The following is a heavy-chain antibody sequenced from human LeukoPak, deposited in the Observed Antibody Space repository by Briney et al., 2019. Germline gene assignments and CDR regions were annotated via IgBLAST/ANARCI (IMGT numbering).Heavy chain of an antibody. J-gene: IGHJ4*02. V-gene: IGHV4-59*01. CDR3: AREEGSARPIDY. Sequence: SETLSLTCTVSGGSISSYYWSWIRQPPGKGLEWIGYIYYSGSTNYNPSLKSRVTISVDASKNQFSLKLSSVTAADTAVYYCAREEGSARPIDYWGQGTLVTVSS. D-gene: IGHD6-6*01. CDR2: IYYSGST. CDR1: GGSISSYY.